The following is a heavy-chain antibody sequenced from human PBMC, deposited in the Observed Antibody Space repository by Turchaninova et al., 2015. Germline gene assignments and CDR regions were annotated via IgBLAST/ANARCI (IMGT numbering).Heavy chain of an antibody. D-gene: IGHD3-16*01. Sequence: EVQLVGSGGGLVQPGGSLRLSCGAPGFTFSSFWRHWVLQGPGKGLVWVSLINRDGITTNYADSVKGRFTISRDNAKNTLYLQMNSLRAEDTAVYYCARGFLYLGNYFYYMDVWGKGTTVTVSS. J-gene: IGHJ6*03. V-gene: IGHV3-74*01. CDR3: ARGFLYLGNYFYYMDV. CDR2: INRDGITT. CDR1: GFTFSSFW.